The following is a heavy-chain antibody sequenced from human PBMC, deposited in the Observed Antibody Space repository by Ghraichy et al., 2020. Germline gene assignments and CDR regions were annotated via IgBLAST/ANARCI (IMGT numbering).Heavy chain of an antibody. D-gene: IGHD1-26*01. V-gene: IGHV4-38-2*01. J-gene: IGHJ3*01. CDR2: IRHSGRT. CDR3: ARAHGSYHAADTFDF. CDR1: GYSIISAYY. Sequence: LSLTCVVSGYSIISAYYWGWIRQPPGKGLEWVGSIRHSGRTYYNPSLKSRVTISLDASNNLFSLKLTSVTAADLAVYYCARAHGSYHAADTFDFWGQGTVVTVSS.